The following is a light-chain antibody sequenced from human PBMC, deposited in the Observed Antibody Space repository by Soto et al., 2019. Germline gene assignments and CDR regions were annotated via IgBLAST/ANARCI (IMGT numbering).Light chain of an antibody. J-gene: IGKJ5*01. CDR2: RAS. Sequence: EIVMTQSPATLSVSLGERATLSCRASQSVNSNLAWYQQKPGQAPRLLIYRASTRATGIPDRFSGSGSGTDFTLTISRLEPEDFAVYYCQQYGSSPPITFGQGTRLEI. V-gene: IGKV3-20*01. CDR3: QQYGSSPPIT. CDR1: QSVNSN.